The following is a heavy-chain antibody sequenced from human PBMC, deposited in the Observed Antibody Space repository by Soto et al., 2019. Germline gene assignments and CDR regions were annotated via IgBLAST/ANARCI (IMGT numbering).Heavy chain of an antibody. V-gene: IGHV3-74*01. J-gene: IGHJ4*02. CDR3: ARVYVPYDSSGYYPKGVYYFDY. Sequence: GGSLRLSCAASGFTFSSYWMHWVRQAPGKGLVWVSRINSDGSSTSYADSVKGRFTISRDNAKNTLYLQMNSLRAEDTAVYYCARVYVPYDSSGYYPKGVYYFDYWGQETLVTVSS. D-gene: IGHD3-22*01. CDR1: GFTFSSYW. CDR2: INSDGSST.